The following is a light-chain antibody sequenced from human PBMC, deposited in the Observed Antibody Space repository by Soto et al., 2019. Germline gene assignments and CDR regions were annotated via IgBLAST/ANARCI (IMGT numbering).Light chain of an antibody. CDR2: WAS. CDR3: QQHYTTPWT. CDR1: QSVFYSSNHKNY. J-gene: IGKJ1*01. V-gene: IGKV4-1*01. Sequence: DIVMTQSPDSLAVSLGERATINCKSSQSVFYSSNHKNYFAWYQQKPGQPPKLLIYWASTRESGVPDRFSGSGSGTDFTLTISSLQAEDVAVYYCQQHYTTPWTFGQGTKVEIK.